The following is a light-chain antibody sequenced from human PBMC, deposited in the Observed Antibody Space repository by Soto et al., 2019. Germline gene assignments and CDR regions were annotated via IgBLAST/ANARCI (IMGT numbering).Light chain of an antibody. CDR2: GAS. CDR3: QQNDDSPGT. Sequence: IVLTQSPGTLSLSPGERATLSCRASQSISSSYLAWYQQKPGQAPRLLIYGASNRATAIPDRFSGSGSGTDFTLTISRLEPEDFAVYYCQQNDDSPGTFGQGTKVDI. J-gene: IGKJ1*01. CDR1: QSISSSY. V-gene: IGKV3-20*01.